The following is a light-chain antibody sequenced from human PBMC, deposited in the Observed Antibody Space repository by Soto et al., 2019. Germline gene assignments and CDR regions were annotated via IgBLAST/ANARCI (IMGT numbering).Light chain of an antibody. CDR1: QGINNY. J-gene: IGKJ5*01. CDR3: QQRSTYPIT. V-gene: IGKV1-9*01. Sequence: DIQLTQSPSFLSASVGDRVTITCRASQGINNYLAWYQQKPGKAPKLLIHSAFTLQSGVPSRFTGRGSGTEFTLTISSLQPEDFATYYCQQRSTYPITFGQGTRLDIK. CDR2: SAF.